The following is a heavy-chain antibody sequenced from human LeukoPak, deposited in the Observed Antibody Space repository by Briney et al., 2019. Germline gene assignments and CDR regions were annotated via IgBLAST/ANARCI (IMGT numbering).Heavy chain of an antibody. CDR1: AGSINRYY. J-gene: IGHJ6*02. CDR3: ARGRSNYCGMDV. D-gene: IGHD1-26*01. CDR2: IYYNGNT. V-gene: IGHV4-59*01. Sequence: SETLSLTCSVSAGSINRYYWNWLRRPPGKGLEWLGYIYYNGNTNYSPSLKSRVTMSVDTSKNLFSLKVSSVTAADTAVYYCARGRSNYCGMDVWGQGTTVTVSS.